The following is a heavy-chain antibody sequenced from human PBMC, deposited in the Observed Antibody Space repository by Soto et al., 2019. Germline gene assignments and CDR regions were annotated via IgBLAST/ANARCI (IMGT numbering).Heavy chain of an antibody. D-gene: IGHD5-18*01. CDR2: VSSNNGNT. Sequence: QVQLVQSGGEVKKPGASVNVSCKASGYTFTSYGISWVRQAPGQGLEWMGWVSSNNGNTEYAQKIQDRVTMTTDTSTNTAYMELRNHRSDDTAIYYCARDGGFSRGCDFWGQGTLLTVSS. V-gene: IGHV1-18*04. J-gene: IGHJ4*02. CDR3: ARDGGFSRGCDF. CDR1: GYTFTSYG.